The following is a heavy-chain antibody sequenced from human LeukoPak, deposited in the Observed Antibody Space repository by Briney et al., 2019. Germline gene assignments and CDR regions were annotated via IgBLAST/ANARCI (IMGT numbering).Heavy chain of an antibody. Sequence: ASVKVSCKASGYTFTGYHMHWVRQAPGQGLEWMGWINSYSGETNYAQKFQGRVTITADESTSTAYMELSSLRSEDTAVCYCARVPPAYYYDSSGYFPYFDYWGQGTLVTVSS. D-gene: IGHD3-22*01. V-gene: IGHV1-2*02. CDR1: GYTFTGYH. CDR2: INSYSGET. J-gene: IGHJ4*02. CDR3: ARVPPAYYYDSSGYFPYFDY.